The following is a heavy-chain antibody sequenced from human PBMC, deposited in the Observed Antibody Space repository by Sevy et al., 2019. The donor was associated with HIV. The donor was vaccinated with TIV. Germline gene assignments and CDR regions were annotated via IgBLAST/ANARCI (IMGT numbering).Heavy chain of an antibody. CDR3: ARVAVEYCSDDCYHRFDS. D-gene: IGHD2-21*02. CDR2: ISYSGTNK. CDR1: GFTFTLYA. Sequence: GGSLRLSCAASGFTFTLYATHWVRQAPGKGLEWVALISYSGTNKYYADSVKGRFTISRDESKNTAYLQMDTLGTDDTAVYYCARVAVEYCSDDCYHRFDSWGQGTQVTVSS. V-gene: IGHV3-30-3*01. J-gene: IGHJ4*02.